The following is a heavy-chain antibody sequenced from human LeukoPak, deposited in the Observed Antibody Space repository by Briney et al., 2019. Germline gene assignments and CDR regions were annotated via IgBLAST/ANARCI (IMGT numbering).Heavy chain of an antibody. CDR1: GYTFTGYY. CDR2: INPDSGGT. J-gene: IGHJ4*02. V-gene: IGHV1-2*02. CDR3: ARDISSYGPFDY. D-gene: IGHD3-22*01. Sequence: WASVKVSCKASGYTFTGYYLHWVRQAPGQGLEWMEWINPDSGGTNYAQKFQGRVTMTRDTSISTTYMELSRLRSDDTAVYYCARDISSYGPFDYWGQGTLVTVSS.